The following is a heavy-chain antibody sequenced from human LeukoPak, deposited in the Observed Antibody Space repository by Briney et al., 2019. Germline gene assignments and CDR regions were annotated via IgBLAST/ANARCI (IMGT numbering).Heavy chain of an antibody. CDR3: ARGYCSKIYY. CDR1: GFTFSSYW. D-gene: IGHD6-19*01. J-gene: IGHJ4*02. CDR2: INQDGNEK. V-gene: IGHV3-7*05. Sequence: PGGTLRLSCAASGFTFSSYWMSWVRQAPGKGLEWVANINQDGNEKYYVDSVKGRFTISRDNAKNSLYLQMNSLRAEDTALYYCARGYCSKIYYWGQGTLVTVS.